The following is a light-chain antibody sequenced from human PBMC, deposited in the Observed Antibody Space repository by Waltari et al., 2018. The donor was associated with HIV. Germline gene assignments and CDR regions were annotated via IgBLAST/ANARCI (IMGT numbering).Light chain of an antibody. V-gene: IGKV2-28*01. J-gene: IGKJ2*01. CDR1: QSLLHINGYNY. CDR3: MQALHTPPA. Sequence: DIVMTQSPLSLPVTPGEPASISCRSSQSLLHINGYNYLDWYLQKPGQSPQLLIYLGSNRASGVPDRFSGSESGTDFTLKISRVEAEDVGVYYCMQALHTPPAFGQGTKLEVK. CDR2: LGS.